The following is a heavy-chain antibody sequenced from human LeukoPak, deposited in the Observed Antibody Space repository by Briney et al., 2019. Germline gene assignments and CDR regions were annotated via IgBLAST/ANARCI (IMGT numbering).Heavy chain of an antibody. CDR3: ARDRLGDPIDY. V-gene: IGHV4-30-4*08. Sequence: SQTLSLTCTVSGGSISSGDYYWSWIRQPPGKGLEWIGYIYYSGSTYYNPSLKSRVTISVDTSKNQFSLKLSSVTAADTAVYYCARDRLGDPIDYWGQGTLVPVSS. D-gene: IGHD3-16*01. J-gene: IGHJ4*02. CDR1: GGSISSGDYY. CDR2: IYYSGST.